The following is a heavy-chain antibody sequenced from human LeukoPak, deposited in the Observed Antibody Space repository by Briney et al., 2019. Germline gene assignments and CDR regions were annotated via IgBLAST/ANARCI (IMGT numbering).Heavy chain of an antibody. CDR1: GFTFRNHG. J-gene: IGHJ4*02. CDR2: IWYDGSNK. CDR3: VRDWSARYFDY. V-gene: IGHV3-33*01. D-gene: IGHD6-6*01. Sequence: GRSLRLTCAASGFTFRNHGMHWVRQAPGKGLEWVAVIWYDGSNKYYADSVKGRFTISRDNSRNTLYLQMNSLTAEDTAVYYCVRDWSARYFDYRGQGILVTVSS.